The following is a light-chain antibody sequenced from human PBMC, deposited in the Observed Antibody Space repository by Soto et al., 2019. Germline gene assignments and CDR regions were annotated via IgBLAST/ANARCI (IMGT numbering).Light chain of an antibody. CDR3: QQYDSSLRT. V-gene: IGKV3-20*01. CDR2: GAS. J-gene: IGKJ1*01. Sequence: EIVLTQSPVTLSLSPGERATLSCRASQSVSSNFLAWYQQKPGQAPRLLISGASNRATGIPDRFSGSGSGTDFTLTISRLEPEDFAVYYCQQYDSSLRTFGQGTKV. CDR1: QSVSSNF.